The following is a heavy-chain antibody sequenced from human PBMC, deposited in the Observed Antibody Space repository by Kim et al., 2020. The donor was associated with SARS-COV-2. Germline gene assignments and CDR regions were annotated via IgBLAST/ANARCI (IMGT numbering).Heavy chain of an antibody. J-gene: IGHJ6*02. CDR2: IGTAGDT. CDR3: ARGYDILTGYYRGGVFDGMDV. CDR1: GFTFSSYD. Sequence: GGSLRLSCAASGFTFSSYDMHWVRQATGKGLEWVSAIGTAGDTYYPGSVKGRFTISRENAKNSLYLQMNSLRAGDTAVYYCARGYDILTGYYRGGVFDGMDVWGQGTTVTVSS. D-gene: IGHD3-9*01. V-gene: IGHV3-13*01.